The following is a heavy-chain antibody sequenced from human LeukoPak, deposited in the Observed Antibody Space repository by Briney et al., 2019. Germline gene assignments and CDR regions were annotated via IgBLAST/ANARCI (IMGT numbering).Heavy chain of an antibody. CDR2: IYYSGST. V-gene: IGHV4-59*01. D-gene: IGHD3-22*01. J-gene: IGHJ5*02. Sequence: SETLSLTCTVSGGSISSYYWSWIRQPPGKGLEGIGYIYYSGSTNYNPSLQSRVTISVDTSKNQFSLKLSSVTAADTAVYYCAREIVARSWFDPWGQGTLVTVSS. CDR3: AREIVARSWFDP. CDR1: GGSISSYY.